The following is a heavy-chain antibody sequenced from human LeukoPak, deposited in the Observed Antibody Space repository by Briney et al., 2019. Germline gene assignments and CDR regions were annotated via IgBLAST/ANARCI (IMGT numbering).Heavy chain of an antibody. J-gene: IGHJ4*02. D-gene: IGHD6-19*01. CDR1: GGSLNSSNYY. CDR2: MYYSGST. V-gene: IGHV4-39*01. CDR3: ASLRSLMTLAGLDS. Sequence: LETLSLTRPVSGGSLNSSNYYWGWVRPPPRKGREWIASMYYSGSTFYNPSLKSRVTISVDTSKNQFSLRLSSVTAADTAVYYCASLRSLMTLAGLDSWGQGTLVTVSS.